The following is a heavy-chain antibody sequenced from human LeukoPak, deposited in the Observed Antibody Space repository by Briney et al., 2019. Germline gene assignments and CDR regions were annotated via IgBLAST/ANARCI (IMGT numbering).Heavy chain of an antibody. CDR2: IYSSGST. D-gene: IGHD4-17*01. J-gene: IGHJ4*02. V-gene: IGHV4-59*01. CDR1: GDSFSTYY. CDR3: ARGLSYRDYYFNY. Sequence: PSETLSLTCIVSGDSFSTYYWSWIRQPPGKGLEWIGYIYSSGSTNYNPSLKSRVTMSVDTSKNQFSLKLSSVTAADTAVYYCARGLSYRDYYFNYWGQGTLVTVSS.